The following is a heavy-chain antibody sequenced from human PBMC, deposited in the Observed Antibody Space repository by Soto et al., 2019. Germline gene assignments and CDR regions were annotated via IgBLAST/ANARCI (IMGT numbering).Heavy chain of an antibody. D-gene: IGHD4-17*01. V-gene: IGHV4-34*01. J-gene: IGHJ4*02. CDR2: INHSGST. CDR3: ARDDYGGNSVIDY. CDR1: GGSFSGYY. Sequence: SETLSLTCADYGGSFSGYYWSWIRQPPGKGLEWTGEINHSGSTNYNPSLKSRVTISVDTSKNQFSLKLSSVTAADTAVYYCARDDYGGNSVIDYWGQGTLVTVSS.